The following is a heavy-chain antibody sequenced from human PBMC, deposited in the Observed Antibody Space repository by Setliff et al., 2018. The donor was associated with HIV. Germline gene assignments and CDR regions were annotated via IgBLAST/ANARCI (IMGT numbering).Heavy chain of an antibody. CDR2: ISHGGSA. J-gene: IGHJ4*02. CDR1: GGSISSGDW. V-gene: IGHV4-4*02. D-gene: IGHD6-19*01. Sequence: SETLSLTCAVSGGSISSGDWWTWVRQPPGKGLEWIGEISHGGSANYNPSLKSRVTISVDTSKNQFSLNLTSVTAADTAVYYCATGSGWPLLGYWGQGTLVTVSS. CDR3: ATGSGWPLLGY.